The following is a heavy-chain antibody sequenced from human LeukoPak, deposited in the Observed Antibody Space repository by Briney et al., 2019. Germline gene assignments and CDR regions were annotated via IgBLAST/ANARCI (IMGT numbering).Heavy chain of an antibody. D-gene: IGHD3-3*01. J-gene: IGHJ4*02. CDR2: IYYSGST. CDR1: GGSISSYY. CDR3: ARGPSYDFWSGYFPY. Sequence: SETLSLTCTVSGGSISSYYWSWIRQPPGKGLEWIGYIYYSGSTNYNPSLKSRVTISVDTSKNQFSLKLSSVTAADTAVYYCARGPSYDFWSGYFPYWGQGTRVTVSS. V-gene: IGHV4-59*01.